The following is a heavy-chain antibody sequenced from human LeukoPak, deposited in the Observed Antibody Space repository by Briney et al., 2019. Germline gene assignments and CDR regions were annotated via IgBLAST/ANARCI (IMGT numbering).Heavy chain of an antibody. CDR3: AKDDAWGRYQH. CDR2: IYYSGST. D-gene: IGHD3-16*01. Sequence: SETLSLTCTVSGGSISSSSYYWGWIRQPPGKGLEWIGSIYYSGSTYYNPSLNSRVTISVDTSKNQFSLKLTSVTAADSAVYFCAKDDAWGRYQHWGQGTLVTVSS. CDR1: GGSISSSSYY. V-gene: IGHV4-39*07. J-gene: IGHJ1*01.